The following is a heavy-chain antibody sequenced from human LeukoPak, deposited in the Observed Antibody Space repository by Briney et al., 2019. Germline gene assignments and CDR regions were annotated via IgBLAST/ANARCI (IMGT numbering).Heavy chain of an antibody. V-gene: IGHV4-59*12. CDR3: AREYGDLDY. Sequence: SETLSLTCTVSGGSISSYYWSWIRQPPGKGLEWIGYIYYSGSTNYNPSLKSRVTISVDTSKNQFSLKLTSVSAADTAVYYCAREYGDLDYWGQGTLVTVSS. J-gene: IGHJ4*02. D-gene: IGHD4-17*01. CDR1: GGSISSYY. CDR2: IYYSGST.